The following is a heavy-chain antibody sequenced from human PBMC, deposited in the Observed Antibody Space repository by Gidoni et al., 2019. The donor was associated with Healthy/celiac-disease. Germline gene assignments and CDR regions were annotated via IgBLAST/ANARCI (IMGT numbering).Heavy chain of an antibody. J-gene: IGHJ4*02. CDR1: GGCISSSRYY. V-gene: IGHV4-39*07. CDR3: ARDPPTIFGVVIGSPGERGYFDY. D-gene: IGHD3-3*01. CDR2: IYYSGST. Sequence: QLQLQESGPGLVKPSETLSRTCTVAGGCISSSRYYWGGIGQPPGKGLEGIGGIYYSGSTYYNPSLKSRVTISVDTSKNQFSLKLSSVTAADTAVYYCARDPPTIFGVVIGSPGERGYFDYWGQGTLVTVSS.